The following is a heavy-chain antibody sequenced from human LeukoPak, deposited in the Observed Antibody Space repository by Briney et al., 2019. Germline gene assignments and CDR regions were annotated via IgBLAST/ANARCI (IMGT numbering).Heavy chain of an antibody. CDR3: ATEGKMVRGVYTDY. Sequence: GASVKVSCKVSGYTLTELSMHWVRQAPGKGLEWMGRFDPEDGETIYAQKFQGRVTMTADTSTDTAYMELSSLRSEDTAVYYCATEGKMVRGVYTDYWGQGTLVTVPS. CDR2: FDPEDGET. CDR1: GYTLTELS. D-gene: IGHD3-10*01. J-gene: IGHJ4*02. V-gene: IGHV1-24*01.